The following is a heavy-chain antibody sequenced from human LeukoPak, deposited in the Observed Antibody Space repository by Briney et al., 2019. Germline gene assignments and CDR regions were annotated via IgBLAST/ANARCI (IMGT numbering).Heavy chain of an antibody. Sequence: ASVKVSCKASGYIFSSYGISWVRQAPGQGLEWMGWISAYNGNTKYAQKFQGRVTTTTDTSTSTGYMELRSLRSDDTAVYYCARDRHASSGWTGEFDYWGQGTLVTVSS. CDR2: ISAYNGNT. D-gene: IGHD6-19*01. J-gene: IGHJ4*02. CDR3: ARDRHASSGWTGEFDY. CDR1: GYIFSSYG. V-gene: IGHV1-18*01.